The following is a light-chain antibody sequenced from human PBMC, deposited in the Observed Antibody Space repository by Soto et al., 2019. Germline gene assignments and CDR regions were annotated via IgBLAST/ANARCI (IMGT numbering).Light chain of an antibody. CDR1: QSVTRY. J-gene: IGKJ1*01. Sequence: EIVLTQSPGTLSLSPGERATLSSRASQSVTRYLAWYQQKPGQAPRLLIYGASSTATGIPDRFSGSGSGTDFTLTISRMEPEDFAVYYCEPDSTSPRTFGPGTKVEIK. V-gene: IGKV3-20*01. CDR3: EPDSTSPRT. CDR2: GAS.